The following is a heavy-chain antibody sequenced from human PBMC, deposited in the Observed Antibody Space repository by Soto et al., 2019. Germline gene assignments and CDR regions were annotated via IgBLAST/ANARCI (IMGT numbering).Heavy chain of an antibody. CDR3: ARQSGPAYRYGMDI. CDR1: GGSFSGYY. D-gene: IGHD1-1*01. Sequence: QMQLQQWGAGLLKASETLSLTCSVSGGSFSGYYLAWIRQPPGKGLEWIGEINHAGSTKYHPSLKXXVXXSVDLSNTHFSLRLRSVTAADTAVYFCARQSGPAYRYGMDIWGQGTTVTVSS. CDR2: INHAGST. J-gene: IGHJ6*02. V-gene: IGHV4-34*02.